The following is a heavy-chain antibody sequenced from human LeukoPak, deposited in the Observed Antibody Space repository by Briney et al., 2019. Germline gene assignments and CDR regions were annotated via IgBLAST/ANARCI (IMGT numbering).Heavy chain of an antibody. Sequence: GGSLRLSXTASGFTFSRYWMIWVRQAPGKGLEWVSSISSSSSYIYYADSVKGRFTISRDNAKNSLYLQMNSLRAEDTAVYYCARAVWGYCSGGSCYYFDYWGQGTLVTVSS. J-gene: IGHJ4*02. CDR1: GFTFSRYW. CDR3: ARAVWGYCSGGSCYYFDY. V-gene: IGHV3-21*01. D-gene: IGHD2-15*01. CDR2: ISSSSSYI.